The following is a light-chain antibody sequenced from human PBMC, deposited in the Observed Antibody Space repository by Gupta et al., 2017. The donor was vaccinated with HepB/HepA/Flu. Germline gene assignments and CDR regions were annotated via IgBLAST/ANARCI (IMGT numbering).Light chain of an antibody. V-gene: IGLV1-44*01. CDR3: AAWDTSLNAVV. CDR2: YND. CDR1: SSNVGNNN. J-gene: IGLJ2*01. Sequence: HSLLTQSTSISGTPGQRVTISCSGSSSNVGNNNVNWYQQLPGTAPKLLIYYNDERPSGVPDRISGSKSGTSASLAISGLQSEDEADYYCAAWDTSLNAVVFGGGTKLTVL.